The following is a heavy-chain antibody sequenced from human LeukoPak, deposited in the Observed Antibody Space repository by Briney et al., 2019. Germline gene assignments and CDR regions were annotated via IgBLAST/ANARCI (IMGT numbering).Heavy chain of an antibody. CDR2: ISAYNGNT. J-gene: IGHJ4*02. V-gene: IGHV1-18*01. D-gene: IGHD6-13*01. CDR1: GYTFTSYG. CDR3: ARAMRESGYSSSWYSDY. Sequence: ASVKVSCKASGYTFTSYGISWVRQAPGQGLEWMGWISAYNGNTNYAQKLQGRVTMTTDTSTSTAYMELRSLRSDDTAVYYCARAMRESGYSSSWYSDYWGQGTLVTVSS.